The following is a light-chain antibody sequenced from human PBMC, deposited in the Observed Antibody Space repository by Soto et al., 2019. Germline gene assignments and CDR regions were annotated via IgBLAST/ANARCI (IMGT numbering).Light chain of an antibody. Sequence: EVVMTQSPATLSVSPGETATLSCGASQSVVRSLAWYQQKPGQPPSLLIFDSSTRATGAPDRFIGSGSETDSTPPTHPRPREDRAFYFFQNYRGWRYILGRGPKL. CDR3: QNYRGWRYI. CDR2: DSS. CDR1: QSVVRS. V-gene: IGKV3-15*01. J-gene: IGKJ2*01.